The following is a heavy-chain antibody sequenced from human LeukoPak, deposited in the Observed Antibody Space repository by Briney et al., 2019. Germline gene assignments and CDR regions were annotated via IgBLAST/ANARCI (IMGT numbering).Heavy chain of an antibody. CDR1: GYTFNIYG. J-gene: IGHJ6*02. Sequence: GASVTVSCRASGYTFNIYGINWVRQAPGQGLEWMGWISGYNGNTNYAQKFQGRVTITADESTSTAYMELSSLRSEDTAVYYCARAKDIVVVVAAMAYGMDVWGQGTTVTVSS. CDR3: ARAKDIVVVVAAMAYGMDV. D-gene: IGHD2-15*01. V-gene: IGHV1-18*01. CDR2: ISGYNGNT.